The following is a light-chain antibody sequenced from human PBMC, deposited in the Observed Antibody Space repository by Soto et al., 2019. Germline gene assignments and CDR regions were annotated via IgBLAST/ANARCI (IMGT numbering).Light chain of an antibody. CDR3: GADHGSGSNIV. V-gene: IGLV9-49*01. CDR1: SGYSNYK. J-gene: IGLJ2*01. CDR2: VGTGGIVG. Sequence: QSVLTQPPSASASLGASVTLTCTLSSGYSNYKVDWYQQRPGKGPRFVMRVGTGGIVGSKGDGIPDRFSVLGSGLNRYLTIKNIQELDASDYHCGADHGSGSNIVFGGGTKLTVL.